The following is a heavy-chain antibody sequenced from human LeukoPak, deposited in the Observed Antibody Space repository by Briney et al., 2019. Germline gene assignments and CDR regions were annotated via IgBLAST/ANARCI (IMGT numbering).Heavy chain of an antibody. CDR2: IKQDGSEK. CDR3: RVEAATYDAFDI. J-gene: IGHJ3*02. Sequence: GGSLRLSCAASGFTFSSYWMSWVRQAPGKGLEWVANIKQDGSEKYYVDSVKGRFTISRDNAKNSLYLQMNSLRAEDTAVYYCRVEAATYDAFDIWGQGTMVTVSS. CDR1: GFTFSSYW. V-gene: IGHV3-7*01. D-gene: IGHD2-15*01.